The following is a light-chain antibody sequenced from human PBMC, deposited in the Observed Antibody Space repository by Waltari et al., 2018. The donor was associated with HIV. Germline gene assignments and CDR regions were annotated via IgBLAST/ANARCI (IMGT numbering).Light chain of an antibody. CDR2: DPI. Sequence: HAVVTQAPSLTVSPAGTVALTCHSTTGPVNTGHYSFRSQHRPGQSPRTLIYDPITKHSRTPARFSGSLLGGKATLTLAGAQPEDEADYYCALSNSSVRVFGGGTQLTVL. CDR3: ALSNSSVRV. J-gene: IGLJ3*02. V-gene: IGLV7-46*01. CDR1: TGPVNTGHY.